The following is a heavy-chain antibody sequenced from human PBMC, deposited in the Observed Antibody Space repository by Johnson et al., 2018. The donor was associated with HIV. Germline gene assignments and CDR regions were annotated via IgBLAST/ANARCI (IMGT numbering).Heavy chain of an antibody. CDR1: GFTVSSNY. V-gene: IGHV3-23*04. Sequence: VQLVESGGGLVQPGGSLRLSCAASGFTVSSNYMNWVRQAPGKGLEWVSAISGSGGSTYYADSVKGRFTISRDNSKNTLYLQMNSLRAEDTAVYYCATGVVVTAMNDAFDIWGQGTMVTVSS. CDR2: ISGSGGST. CDR3: ATGVVVTAMNDAFDI. J-gene: IGHJ3*02. D-gene: IGHD2-21*02.